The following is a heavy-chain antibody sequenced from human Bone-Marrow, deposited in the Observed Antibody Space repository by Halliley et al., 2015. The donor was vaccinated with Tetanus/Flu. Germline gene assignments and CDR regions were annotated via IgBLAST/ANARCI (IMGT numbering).Heavy chain of an antibody. Sequence: EWIGFIYYSGGPNYNPSLKSRVTISLDTSRNQFSLRLSSVTAEDTAVYYCARDRVPGAYWGQGTLVTVFS. CDR2: IYYSGGP. CDR3: ARDRVPGAY. V-gene: IGHV4-59*01. J-gene: IGHJ4*02.